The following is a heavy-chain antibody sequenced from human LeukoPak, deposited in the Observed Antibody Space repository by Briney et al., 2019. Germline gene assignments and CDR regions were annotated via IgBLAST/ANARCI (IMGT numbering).Heavy chain of an antibody. V-gene: IGHV3-23*01. CDR1: GFTFSSYA. Sequence: GGSLRLSCAASGFTFSSYAMSWVRQAPGKGLEWVSAISGSGGSTYYADSVKGRFTISRDNSKNTLYLQMNSLRAEDTAVYYCAKSGYYDSSGYYRIIANYYYYYYMDVWGKGTTVTVSS. D-gene: IGHD3-22*01. CDR3: AKSGYYDSSGYYRIIANYYYYYYMDV. J-gene: IGHJ6*03. CDR2: ISGSGGST.